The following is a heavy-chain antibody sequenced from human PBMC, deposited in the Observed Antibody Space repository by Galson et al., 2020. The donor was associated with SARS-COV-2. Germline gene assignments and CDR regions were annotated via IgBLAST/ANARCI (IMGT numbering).Heavy chain of an antibody. J-gene: IGHJ6*02. CDR3: ARLSPAQDSSSSEGYYYYGMDV. Sequence: SETLSLTCTVSGGSISSSSYYWGWIRQPPGKGLEWIGSIYYSGSTYYNPSLKSRVTISVDTSKNQFSLKLSSVTAADTAVYYCARLSPAQDSSSSEGYYYYGMDVWGQGTTVTVSS. D-gene: IGHD6-6*01. CDR2: IYYSGST. V-gene: IGHV4-39*01. CDR1: GGSISSSSYY.